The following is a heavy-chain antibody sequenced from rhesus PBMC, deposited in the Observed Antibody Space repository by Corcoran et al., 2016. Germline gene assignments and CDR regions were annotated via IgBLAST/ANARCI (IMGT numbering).Heavy chain of an antibody. CDR3: AKGWGSSWYFDL. D-gene: IGHD5-42*01. J-gene: IGHJ2*01. V-gene: IGHV5-2*01. Sequence: EVQLVQSGAEVKRPGESLKISCKTSGYSFTSYWISWVRQMPGKGLGWMGANVPSYSATSYSPSFQGQVTISADKSISTTYLQWSSLKASDSATYYCAKGWGSSWYFDLWGPGTPITISS. CDR1: GYSFTSYW. CDR2: NVPSYSAT.